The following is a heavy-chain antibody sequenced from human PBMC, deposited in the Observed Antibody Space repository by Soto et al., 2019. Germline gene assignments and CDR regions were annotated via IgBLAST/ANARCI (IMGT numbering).Heavy chain of an antibody. J-gene: IGHJ6*01. Sequence: PGGPLRLSCAASGFTFSNYWMHWVRQVPGKGLVWVSGIKSNERTTTYADSVKGRFTRSRDNAKKTLYLQMNSLRAEDTAVYYCARGADYDSSVYHYGLDVWGQGTTVTVSS. V-gene: IGHV3-74*01. CDR3: ARGADYDSSVYHYGLDV. D-gene: IGHD3-22*01. CDR2: IKSNERTT. CDR1: GFTFSNYW.